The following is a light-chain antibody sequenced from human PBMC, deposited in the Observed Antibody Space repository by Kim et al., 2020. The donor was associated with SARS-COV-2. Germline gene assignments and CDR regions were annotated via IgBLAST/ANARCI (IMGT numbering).Light chain of an antibody. CDR1: TSSIGAGYD. CDR2: GFK. Sequence: HRVPNSCTGNTSSIGAGYDVHWYQQLPGTAPKLLIYGFKNRPSGVPDRFSGSKSATSASLAITGLQAADEADYYCQSYDISLSASVFGGGTRVTVL. V-gene: IGLV1-40*01. J-gene: IGLJ3*02. CDR3: QSYDISLSASV.